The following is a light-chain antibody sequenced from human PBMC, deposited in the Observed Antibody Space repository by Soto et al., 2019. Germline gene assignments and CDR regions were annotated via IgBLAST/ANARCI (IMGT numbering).Light chain of an antibody. J-gene: IGKJ2*01. Sequence: DIQMTQSPSSLSASVGDRVTITCRASQGISGYLNWYQQKPGKAPKLLIYATSSLQSGVPSRFSGSGSGTDFTLTIRGLQPEEFATYYCQQSDSTPYTFGQGTTLESK. CDR2: ATS. V-gene: IGKV1-39*01. CDR3: QQSDSTPYT. CDR1: QGISGY.